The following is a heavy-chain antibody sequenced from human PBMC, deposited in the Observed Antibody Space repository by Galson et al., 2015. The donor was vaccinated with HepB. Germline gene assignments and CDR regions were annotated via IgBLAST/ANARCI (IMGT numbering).Heavy chain of an antibody. J-gene: IGHJ3*02. V-gene: IGHV3-23*01. CDR1: GFTFSSYA. Sequence: SLRLSCAASGFTFSSYAMSWVRQAPGKGLAWVSGISGRGVSTDYADSVKGRFTISRDNSKNTLFLQMNSLRADDTAVYYCAKRLTGTTAAFDIWGQGTMVTVSS. CDR3: AKRLTGTTAAFDI. CDR2: ISGRGVST. D-gene: IGHD1-20*01.